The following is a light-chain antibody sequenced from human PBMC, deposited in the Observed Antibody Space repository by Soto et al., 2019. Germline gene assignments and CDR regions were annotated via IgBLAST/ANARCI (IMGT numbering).Light chain of an antibody. CDR2: GAS. V-gene: IGKV3-20*01. Sequence: ERELTQSPGTLSLSPGERDTLSCRVSQSVSSSYLAWYQQKPRQAPRLLIYGASSRATGIPDRFSGSGSGTDFTLTISRLEPEDFAVYYCQQYGSSRWTFGQGTKVDI. CDR3: QQYGSSRWT. CDR1: QSVSSSY. J-gene: IGKJ1*01.